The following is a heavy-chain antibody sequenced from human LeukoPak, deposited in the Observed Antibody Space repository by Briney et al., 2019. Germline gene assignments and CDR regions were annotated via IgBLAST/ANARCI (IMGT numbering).Heavy chain of an antibody. CDR2: IIPIFGTA. V-gene: IGHV1-69*06. CDR3: ARPSTIAVAGTSAFDI. D-gene: IGHD6-19*01. CDR1: GGTFSSYA. J-gene: IGHJ3*02. Sequence: WASVKVSCKASGGTFSSYAISWVRQAPGQGLEGMGGIIPIFGTANYAQKFHGRVTITADKSTRTAYMELSSLRSEDTAVYYCARPSTIAVAGTSAFDIWGQGTMVTVSS.